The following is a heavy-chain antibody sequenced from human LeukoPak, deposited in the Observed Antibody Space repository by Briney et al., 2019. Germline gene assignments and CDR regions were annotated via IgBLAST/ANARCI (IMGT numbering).Heavy chain of an antibody. CDR3: ATESHRFGELLSIDY. CDR1: GYTLTELS. CDR2: FDPEDGET. V-gene: IGHV1-24*01. Sequence: ASVKVSCKVSGYTLTELSIHWVRQAPGKGLEWMGGFDPEDGETIYTQKFQGRVTMTEDTSTDTAYMELSSLRSEDTAVYYCATESHRFGELLSIDYWGQGTLVTVSS. D-gene: IGHD3-10*01. J-gene: IGHJ4*02.